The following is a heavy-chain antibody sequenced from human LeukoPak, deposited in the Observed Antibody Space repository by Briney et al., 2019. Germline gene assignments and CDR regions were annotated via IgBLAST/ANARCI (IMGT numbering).Heavy chain of an antibody. D-gene: IGHD3-22*01. V-gene: IGHV4-31*03. CDR1: GGSISSGGYY. CDR3: ARAPSYYDSSGYYVRDAFDI. J-gene: IGHJ3*02. Sequence: SETLSLTCTVSGGSISSGGYYWSWIRQHPGKGPEWIGYIYYSGSTYYNPSLKSRVTISVDTSKNQFSLKLSSVTAADTAVYYCARAPSYYDSSGYYVRDAFDIWGQGTMVTVSS. CDR2: IYYSGST.